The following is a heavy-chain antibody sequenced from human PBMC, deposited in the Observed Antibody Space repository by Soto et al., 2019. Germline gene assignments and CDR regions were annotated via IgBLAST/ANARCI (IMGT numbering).Heavy chain of an antibody. D-gene: IGHD1-7*01. J-gene: IGHJ4*01. CDR1: GFTFSDAW. CDR2: IKNKRSDEAT. CDR3: STDGLNYGSFDY. V-gene: IGHV3-15*01. Sequence: VGSLRLSCAASGFTFSDAWMTWLRQTRGRGLEWVGRIKNKRSDEATDYAAAVKGRFIISRDDSKNTLYLQMHSLTTEDTAVYYCSTDGLNYGSFDYWGQGTLVTVSS.